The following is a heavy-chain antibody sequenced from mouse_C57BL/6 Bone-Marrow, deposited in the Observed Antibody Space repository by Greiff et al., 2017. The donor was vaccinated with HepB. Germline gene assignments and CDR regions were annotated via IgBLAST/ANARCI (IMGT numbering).Heavy chain of an antibody. Sequence: EVKLMESGGGLVQSGRSLRLSCATSGFTFSDFYMAWVRQAPGKGLEWIAASRNKANDYTTEYCASVKGRFIVSRDTSQSILYLQMNALRAEDTAIYYCARDELGLWYFDVWGTGTTVTVSS. CDR1: GFTFSDFY. D-gene: IGHD4-1*01. V-gene: IGHV7-1*01. CDR3: ARDELGLWYFDV. CDR2: SRNKANDYTT. J-gene: IGHJ1*03.